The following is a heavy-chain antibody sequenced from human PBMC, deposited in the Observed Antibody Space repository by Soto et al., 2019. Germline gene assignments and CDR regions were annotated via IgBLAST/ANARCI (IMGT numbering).Heavy chain of an antibody. CDR1: GFTFNHYW. D-gene: IGHD3-10*01. Sequence: EVQVVESGGGLVQPGGSLRLSCAASGFTFNHYWMSWVRQAPGKGLEWVANVKQDGSETYYVDSVKGRFTISRDNIKNSLYLQMNSLRAEDTAVYYCVRDREMEVWGQGTTVTVSS. J-gene: IGHJ6*02. CDR3: VRDREMEV. V-gene: IGHV3-7*01. CDR2: VKQDGSET.